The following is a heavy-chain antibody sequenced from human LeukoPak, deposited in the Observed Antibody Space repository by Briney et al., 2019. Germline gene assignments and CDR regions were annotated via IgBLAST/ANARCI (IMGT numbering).Heavy chain of an antibody. J-gene: IGHJ6*03. CDR3: ARRRDFWRGPLYMDV. Sequence: PSETLSLTCTVSGGSISSYYWSWIRQPPGKGLEWIGYIYYSGSTNYNPSLKSRVTISVDTSKNQFSLKLSSVTAADTAVYYCARRRDFWRGPLYMDVWGKGTTVTVSS. V-gene: IGHV4-59*01. D-gene: IGHD3-3*01. CDR2: IYYSGST. CDR1: GGSISSYY.